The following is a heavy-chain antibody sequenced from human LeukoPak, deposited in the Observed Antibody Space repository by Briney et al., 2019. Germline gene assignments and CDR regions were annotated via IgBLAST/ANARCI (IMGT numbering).Heavy chain of an antibody. D-gene: IGHD4-17*01. J-gene: IGHJ4*02. CDR1: GFTFSSYW. CDR2: INSDGSST. CDR3: ARDDRYGDFHYFDY. Sequence: GGSLRLSCAASGFTFSSYWMHWVRQAPGKGLVWVPRINSDGSSTSYADSVKGRFTISRDNAKNSLYLQMNSLRAEDTAVYYCARDDRYGDFHYFDYWGQGTLVTVSS. V-gene: IGHV3-74*01.